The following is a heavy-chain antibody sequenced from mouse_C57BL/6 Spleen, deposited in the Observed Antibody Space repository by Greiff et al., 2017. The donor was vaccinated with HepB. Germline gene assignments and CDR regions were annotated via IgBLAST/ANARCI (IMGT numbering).Heavy chain of an antibody. Sequence: EVQLQQSGPELVKPGASVKIPCKASGYTFTDYNMDWVKQSHGKSLEWIGDINPNNGGTIYNQKFKGKATLTVDNSSSTAYMELRSLTSEDTAVYYCACGYYYGSSYWYFDDWGTGTTVTVSS. J-gene: IGHJ1*03. CDR2: INPNNGGT. D-gene: IGHD1-1*01. V-gene: IGHV1-18*01. CDR1: GYTFTDYN. CDR3: ACGYYYGSSYWYFDD.